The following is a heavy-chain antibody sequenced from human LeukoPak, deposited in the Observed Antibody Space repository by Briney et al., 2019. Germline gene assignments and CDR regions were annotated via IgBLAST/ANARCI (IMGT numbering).Heavy chain of an antibody. CDR2: IYYSGST. D-gene: IGHD3-10*01. V-gene: IGHV4-39*07. CDR3: ARAPMVRGVIITDDWFDP. Sequence: PSETLSLTCTVSGGSISSSSYYWGWIRQPPGKGLEWIGSIYYSGSTYYNPSLKSRVTISVDTSKNQFSLKLSSVTAADTAVYYCARAPMVRGVIITDDWFDPWGQGTLVTVSS. J-gene: IGHJ5*02. CDR1: GGSISSSSYY.